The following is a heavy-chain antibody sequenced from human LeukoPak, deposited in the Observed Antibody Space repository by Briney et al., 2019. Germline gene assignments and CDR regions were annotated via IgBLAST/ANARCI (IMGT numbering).Heavy chain of an antibody. CDR2: IYYSGST. CDR1: GGSISSSNW. D-gene: IGHD1-26*01. Sequence: SGTLSLTCAVSGGSISSSNWWGWVRQPPGKGLEWIGYIYYSGSTSYNPSLKSRVTISVDTSKKQFSLKLSSVTAADTAFYYCARYIVSYPHDAFDIWGQGTMVTVSS. J-gene: IGHJ3*02. CDR3: ARYIVSYPHDAFDI. V-gene: IGHV4-4*02.